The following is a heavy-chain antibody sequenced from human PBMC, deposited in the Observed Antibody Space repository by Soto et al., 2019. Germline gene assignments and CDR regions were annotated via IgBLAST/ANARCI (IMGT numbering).Heavy chain of an antibody. J-gene: IGHJ5*02. CDR1: GYTFTDFY. Sequence: QVQLVQSGTEVKKPGASVTVSCKSSGYTFTDFYLHWLRQAPGQGLEWVGWINPKTGDTKSSQNFQGRVTMSRDTSVSTAYIDLTSLTAADTAMYYCATGTNGTTGWYHPWGQGTRVTVSS. CDR3: ATGTNGTTGWYHP. D-gene: IGHD1-1*01. V-gene: IGHV1-2*02. CDR2: INPKTGDT.